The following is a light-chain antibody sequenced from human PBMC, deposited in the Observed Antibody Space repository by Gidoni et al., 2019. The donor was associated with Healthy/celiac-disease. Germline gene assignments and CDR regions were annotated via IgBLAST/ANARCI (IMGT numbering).Light chain of an antibody. CDR2: KDS. CDR3: QSADSSGTFVV. V-gene: IGLV3-25*03. J-gene: IGLJ2*01. Sequence: YELTQPPSESVSPGQTARITCSGDALPKQYAYWYQQKPGQAPVLVIYKDSERPSGIPERFSGSSSGTTVTLTISGVQAEDEADYYCQSADSSGTFVVFGGGTKLTVL. CDR1: ALPKQY.